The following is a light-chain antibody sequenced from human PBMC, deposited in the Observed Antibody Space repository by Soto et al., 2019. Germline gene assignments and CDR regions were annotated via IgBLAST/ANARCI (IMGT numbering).Light chain of an antibody. CDR1: SSDVGRYNL. CDR3: CSYAGGTSVV. Sequence: QSALTQPASVSGSPGQSITISCTGSSSDVGRYNLVSWYQQHPGKAPKLIIYEDIERPSGVSNRFSGSKSGNTASLTISGLQTDDEADYYCCSYAGGTSVVFGGGTKVTVL. CDR2: EDI. J-gene: IGLJ2*01. V-gene: IGLV2-23*01.